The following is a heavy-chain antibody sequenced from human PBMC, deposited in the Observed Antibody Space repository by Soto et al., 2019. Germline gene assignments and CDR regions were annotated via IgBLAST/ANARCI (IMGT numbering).Heavy chain of an antibody. J-gene: IGHJ6*02. CDR3: ARDVPLNYYDGTYSYYAMDV. D-gene: IGHD3-16*01. Sequence: SVKVSCKASGGTLSSHAISWVRQAPGQGLEWMGGIIPFFKATNYAQKFQGRVTITADDSTSTAYMDLYSLRSEDTAVYYCARDVPLNYYDGTYSYYAMDVWGQGTTVTVSS. CDR2: IIPFFKAT. CDR1: GGTLSSHA. V-gene: IGHV1-69*13.